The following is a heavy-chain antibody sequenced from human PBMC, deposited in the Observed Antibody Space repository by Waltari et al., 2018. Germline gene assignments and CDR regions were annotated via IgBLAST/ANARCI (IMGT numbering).Heavy chain of an antibody. D-gene: IGHD1-20*01. CDR3: ATPFYNWDDPLHS. J-gene: IGHJ4*02. CDR1: GITFSNYA. V-gene: IGHV3-23*01. Sequence: EVQLLESGGDLVQPGGSLRLSCAASGITFSNYAINWVRLAPGAGLEWVSAITVGDDTYYADSVKCRFTISRDTSKDTVHLQMNGLRAEDTAVYYCATPFYNWDDPLHSWGQGTLVTVSS. CDR2: ITVGDDT.